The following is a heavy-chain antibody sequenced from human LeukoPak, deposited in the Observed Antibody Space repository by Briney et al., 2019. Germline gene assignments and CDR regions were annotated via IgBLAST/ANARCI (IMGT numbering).Heavy chain of an antibody. V-gene: IGHV1-18*01. CDR1: GYTFTNYG. Sequence: ASVKVSCKASGYTFTNYGISWVRQAPGQGLEWMGWISAYNGYTHYAQKFQARVTMTRDTSISTAYMKINSLTSGDTAVYYCARGEYFFDYWGQGTLVTVSS. D-gene: IGHD3-10*01. CDR3: ARGEYFFDY. J-gene: IGHJ4*02. CDR2: ISAYNGYT.